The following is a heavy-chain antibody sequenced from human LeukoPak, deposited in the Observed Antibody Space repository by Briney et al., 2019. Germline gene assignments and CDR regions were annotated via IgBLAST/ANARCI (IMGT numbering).Heavy chain of an antibody. J-gene: IGHJ4*02. Sequence: PSETPSLTCTVSGGSISSDYWSWIRQPPGKGLEWIGYIYYSGSTNYNPSLKSRVTISVDTSKNQFSLKLSSVTAADTAVYYCARFAGEYYFDYWGQGTLVTVSS. CDR1: GGSISSDY. V-gene: IGHV4-59*01. CDR3: ARFAGEYYFDY. CDR2: IYYSGST. D-gene: IGHD3-16*01.